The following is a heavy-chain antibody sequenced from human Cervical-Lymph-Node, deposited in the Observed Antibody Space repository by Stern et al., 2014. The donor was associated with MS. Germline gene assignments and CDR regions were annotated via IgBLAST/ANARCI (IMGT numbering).Heavy chain of an antibody. D-gene: IGHD3-3*01. CDR3: TRGPTSRAAIRSLEWPLES. J-gene: IGHJ4*02. CDR2: IYPTGSA. Sequence: QLQLQESGPGLVKPSETLSLTCAVSGDSISTNNWWSWVRQPSGKGLEWIGEIYPTGSANYNPSLRSRVTISVDKSKNQFVLQVTSGSAADTAVYYCTRGPTSRAAIRSLEWPLESWGLGTLVTVSS. CDR1: GDSISTNNW. V-gene: IGHV4-4*02.